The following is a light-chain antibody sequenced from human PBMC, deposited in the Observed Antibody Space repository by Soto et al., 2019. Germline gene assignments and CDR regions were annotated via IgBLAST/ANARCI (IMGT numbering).Light chain of an antibody. CDR2: ATS. J-gene: IGKJ3*01. Sequence: DILMTQSPSSLSASVGDRATITCRASQGISNYLAWYQQKPGQAPKLLIYATSNRPSGVPARFSGSGSGTDFTLTISSLQPEDVAIYYCQQYNSAPITFGPGTKVDIK. V-gene: IGKV1-27*01. CDR3: QQYNSAPIT. CDR1: QGISNY.